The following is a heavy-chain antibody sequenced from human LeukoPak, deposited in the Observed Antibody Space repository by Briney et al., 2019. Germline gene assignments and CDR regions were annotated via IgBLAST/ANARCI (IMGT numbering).Heavy chain of an antibody. Sequence: GGSLRLSCVASGFTLSGYAMHWARQAPGKGLEWEAVISYDGSNKYYADSVRGRFTISRDNSKNTLYLQMNSLRAEDTALYYCAKGYYDSSGGSFDYWGQGTLVTVSS. CDR3: AKGYYDSSGGSFDY. CDR1: GFTLSGYA. J-gene: IGHJ4*02. D-gene: IGHD3-22*01. V-gene: IGHV3-30-3*01. CDR2: ISYDGSNK.